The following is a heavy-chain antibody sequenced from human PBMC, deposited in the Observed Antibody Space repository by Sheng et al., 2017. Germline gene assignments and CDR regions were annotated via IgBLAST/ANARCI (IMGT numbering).Heavy chain of an antibody. V-gene: IGHV3-48*03. Sequence: EVQLVESGGGLVLPGGSPRLSCAASGFTFSGYQMSWVRQAQGKGLEWILHINSGGNYKYYADSVQGRFTISRDNAKNSLYLQMNSLRAEDTAVYYCARENDAFDIWGQGT. CDR3: ARENDAFDI. J-gene: IGHJ3*02. CDR1: GFTFSGYQ. CDR2: INSGGNYK.